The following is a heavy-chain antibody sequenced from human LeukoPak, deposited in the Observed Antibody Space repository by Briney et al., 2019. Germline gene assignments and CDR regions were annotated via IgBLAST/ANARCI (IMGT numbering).Heavy chain of an antibody. CDR3: ASRDASGYYFDY. J-gene: IGHJ4*02. D-gene: IGHD5-12*01. CDR2: IYYSGST. CDR1: GGSISSGDYY. Sequence: SETLSLTCTVSGGSISSGDYYWSWIRQPPGKGLEWIGYIYYSGSTYYNPSLKSRVTISVDTSKNQFSLKLSSVTAADTAVYYCASRDASGYYFDYWGQGTLVTVSS. V-gene: IGHV4-30-4*01.